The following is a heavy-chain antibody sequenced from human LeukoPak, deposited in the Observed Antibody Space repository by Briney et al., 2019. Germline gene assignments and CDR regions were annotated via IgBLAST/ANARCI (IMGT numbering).Heavy chain of an antibody. CDR3: ARECYYYGMDV. V-gene: IGHV3-64*01. CDR2: ISSNCGST. J-gene: IGHJ6*02. Sequence: GGSLRLSCAASGFTFSSYAMHWVRQAPGKGLEYVSAISSNCGSTYYAHSVKGRFTISRDNSKNTLYLQMVSLRAEDLAVYYCARECYYYGMDVWGRGPTVTVSS. CDR1: GFTFSSYA.